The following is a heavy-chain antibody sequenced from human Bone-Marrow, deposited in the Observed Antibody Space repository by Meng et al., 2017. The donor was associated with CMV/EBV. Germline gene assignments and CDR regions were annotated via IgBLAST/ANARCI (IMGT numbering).Heavy chain of an antibody. CDR3: ARTSTGYDYFDY. J-gene: IGHJ4*02. Sequence: SVKVSCKATGGTFSSYTISWVRQAPGQGLEWMGRIIPILGIANYAQKFQGRVTITADKSTSTAYMELSSLRSEDTAVYYCARTSTGYDYFDYWGQGTLATVPS. D-gene: IGHD5-12*01. CDR1: GGTFSSYT. CDR2: IIPILGIA. V-gene: IGHV1-69*02.